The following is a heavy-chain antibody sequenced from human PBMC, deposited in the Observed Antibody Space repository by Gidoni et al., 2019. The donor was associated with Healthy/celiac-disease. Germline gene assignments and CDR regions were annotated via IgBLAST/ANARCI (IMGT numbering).Heavy chain of an antibody. CDR1: GVTLSNAW. CDR3: TTDQGVVRGVNWFDP. J-gene: IGHJ5*02. V-gene: IGHV3-15*01. CDR2: IKSKTDGGTK. Sequence: EVQLVESGGVLVKPGGSLRLSCAASGVTLSNAWLSWVRQAQGKGRGWVGRIKSKTDGGTKDYAAPVKGRFTISRDDSKNTLYLQMNSLKTEDTAVYYCTTDQGVVRGVNWFDPWGQGTLVTVSS. D-gene: IGHD3-3*01.